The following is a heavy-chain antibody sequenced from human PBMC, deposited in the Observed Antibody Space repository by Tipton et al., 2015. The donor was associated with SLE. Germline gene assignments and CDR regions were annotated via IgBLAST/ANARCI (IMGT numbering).Heavy chain of an antibody. V-gene: IGHV3-21*01. CDR1: GFTFSSYS. Sequence: SLRLSCAASGFTFSSYSMNWVRQAPGKGLEWVSSISSSSSYIYYADSVKGRFTISRDNAKNSLYLQMNSLRAEDTAVYYCARRGPLQIWFDPWGQGTLVTVSS. CDR2: ISSSSSYI. D-gene: IGHD3-10*01. CDR3: ARRGPLQIWFDP. J-gene: IGHJ5*02.